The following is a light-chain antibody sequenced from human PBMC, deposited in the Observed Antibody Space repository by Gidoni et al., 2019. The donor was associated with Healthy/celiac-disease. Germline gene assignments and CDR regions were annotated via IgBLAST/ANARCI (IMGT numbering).Light chain of an antibody. V-gene: IGLV6-57*01. Sequence: NFMLTQPHSVSESPGKTVTISCTRSSGSIASNYVQSYQQRPGSSPTTVIYEDNHRPSGVPDRFSGSIDSSSNSASLTISGLKTEDEADYYCQSYDSSNLVFGGGTKLTVL. CDR2: EDN. CDR3: QSYDSSNLV. CDR1: SGSIASNY. J-gene: IGLJ3*02.